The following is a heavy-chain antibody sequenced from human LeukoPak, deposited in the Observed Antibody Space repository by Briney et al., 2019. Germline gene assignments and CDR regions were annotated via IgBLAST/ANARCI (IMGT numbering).Heavy chain of an antibody. J-gene: IGHJ4*02. D-gene: IGHD2-21*02. Sequence: GGSLRLSCAASGFIVSSTYMSWVRQAPGRRLEWVSVIYRGGATYYADSVQGRFTISRDNSKNTLYLQMNSLRVEDTAVYYCARGLGDWGRVDYWGQGTLVTVSS. CDR3: ARGLGDWGRVDY. CDR1: GFIVSSTY. CDR2: IYRGGAT. V-gene: IGHV3-66*02.